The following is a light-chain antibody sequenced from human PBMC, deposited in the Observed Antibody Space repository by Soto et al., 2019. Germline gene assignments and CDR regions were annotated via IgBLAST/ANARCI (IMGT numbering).Light chain of an antibody. CDR2: SAS. CDR3: QRYYSVLT. Sequence: DIQMSQSPSSLSASGGHRFTITFRASQCMRHDLGWYLEKPEKGPKRLIYSASSLQSGVTSRFSCSGSEPDFTLPSSSLQPEDFATYCCQRYYSVLTFGRGTGLAIK. V-gene: IGKV1-17*01. CDR1: QCMRHD. J-gene: IGKJ5*01.